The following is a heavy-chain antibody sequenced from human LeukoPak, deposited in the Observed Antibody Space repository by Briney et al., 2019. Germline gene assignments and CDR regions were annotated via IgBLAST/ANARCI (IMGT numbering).Heavy chain of an antibody. CDR2: ISSSSSYI. CDR1: GFTFSSYS. D-gene: IGHD6-19*01. CDR3: ARGEYSSGWYKVVDY. J-gene: IGHJ4*02. Sequence: GGSLRLSCAASGFTFSSYSMNWVRQAPGKGLEWVSSISSSSSYIYYADSVKGRFTISRDNAKNSLYLQMNSLRAEDTAVYYCARGEYSSGWYKVVDYWGQGTLVTVSS. V-gene: IGHV3-21*01.